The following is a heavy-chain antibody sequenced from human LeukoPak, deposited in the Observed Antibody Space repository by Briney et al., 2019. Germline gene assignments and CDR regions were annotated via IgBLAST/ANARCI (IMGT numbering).Heavy chain of an antibody. D-gene: IGHD2-15*01. CDR2: IYASGST. J-gene: IGHJ6*03. Sequence: PSQTLSLTCTVSGGSISSGSYYWSWIRQPAGKGLEWIGRIYASGSTNYNPSLKSRVTISVDTSKNQFSLKLSSVTAADTAVYYCARDPAMGYSGYYYYYMDVWGKGTTVTVSS. V-gene: IGHV4-61*02. CDR3: ARDPAMGYSGYYYYYMDV. CDR1: GGSISSGSYY.